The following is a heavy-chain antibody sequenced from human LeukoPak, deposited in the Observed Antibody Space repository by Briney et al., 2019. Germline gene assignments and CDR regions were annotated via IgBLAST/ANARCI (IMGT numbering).Heavy chain of an antibody. V-gene: IGHV2-5*01. Sequence: SGPTLVNPTQTLXLTCTFSGFSLSTSGVGVGWIRQPPGKALEWLALIYWNDDKRYSPSLKSRLTITKDTSKNQVVLTMTNMDPVDTATYYCAHLDYYDSSGYYSNLHNWFDPWGQGTLVTVSS. CDR1: GFSLSTSGVG. D-gene: IGHD3-22*01. CDR3: AHLDYYDSSGYYSNLHNWFDP. J-gene: IGHJ5*02. CDR2: IYWNDDK.